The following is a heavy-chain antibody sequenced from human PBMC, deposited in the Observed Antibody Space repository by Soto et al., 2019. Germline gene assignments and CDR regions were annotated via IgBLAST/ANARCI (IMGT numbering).Heavy chain of an antibody. J-gene: IGHJ4*02. CDR2: IFPGDSDT. V-gene: IGHV5-51*01. D-gene: IGHD3-16*01. CDR1: GYTLTNYW. Sequence: PGESLKISCKAIGYTLTNYWIGWVRQTPGKGLEWMGIIFPGDSDTRYNPSFEGQVTVSADESISTAYLQWNTLRASDTAMYYCVRPNFGALTHFDFWGQGTLVTVSS. CDR3: VRPNFGALTHFDF.